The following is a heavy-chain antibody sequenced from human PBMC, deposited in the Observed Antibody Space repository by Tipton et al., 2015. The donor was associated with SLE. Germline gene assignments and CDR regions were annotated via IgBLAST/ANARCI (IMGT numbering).Heavy chain of an antibody. CDR3: ARTVGATPLGY. CDR1: GGSFSGYY. Sequence: TLSLTCAVYGGSFSGYYWSWIRQPPGKGLEWIGEINHSGSTNYNPSLKSRVTISVDTSKNQFSLKLSSVTAADTAVYYCARTVGATPLGYRGQGTLVTVSS. J-gene: IGHJ4*02. CDR2: INHSGST. D-gene: IGHD1-26*01. V-gene: IGHV4-34*01.